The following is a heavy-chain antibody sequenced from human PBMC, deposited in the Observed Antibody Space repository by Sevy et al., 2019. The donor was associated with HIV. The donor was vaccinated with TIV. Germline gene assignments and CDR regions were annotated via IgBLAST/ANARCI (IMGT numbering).Heavy chain of an antibody. CDR1: GFTFSKYS. J-gene: IGHJ4*02. Sequence: GGSLRLSCAASGFTFSKYSMSWVRQPPGKGLEWVSTLSFGCGEINYADSVKGRFTISRDNPKSSVYLQMNNLRPEDTAVYYCAREGCTKPHDYWGQGTLVTASS. D-gene: IGHD2-8*01. V-gene: IGHV3-23*01. CDR2: LSFGCGEI. CDR3: AREGCTKPHDY.